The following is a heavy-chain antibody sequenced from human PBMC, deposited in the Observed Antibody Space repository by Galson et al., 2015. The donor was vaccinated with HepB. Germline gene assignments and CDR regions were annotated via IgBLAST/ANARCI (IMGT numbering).Heavy chain of an antibody. Sequence: SLRLSCAASGFTFSSYSMNWVRQAPGKGLEWVSSISSSSYIYYADSVKGRFTISRDNAKNSLYLQMNSLRAEDTAVYYCARDPDYGDYEGGMDVWGQGTTVTVSS. CDR1: GFTFSSYS. V-gene: IGHV3-21*01. CDR3: ARDPDYGDYEGGMDV. CDR2: ISSSSYI. D-gene: IGHD4-17*01. J-gene: IGHJ6*02.